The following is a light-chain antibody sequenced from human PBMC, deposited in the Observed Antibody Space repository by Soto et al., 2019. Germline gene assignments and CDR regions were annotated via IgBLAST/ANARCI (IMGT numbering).Light chain of an antibody. V-gene: IGKV3-15*01. Sequence: EIVLTQSPGTLSLSPGERATLSCRASQSVYTTLAWYQQRPGQAPRLLIYSASTRATGIPARFSGSGSGTEFTLTISSLQSEDFAVYYCQQYNKWPLTFGGGTTVEIK. CDR2: SAS. J-gene: IGKJ4*01. CDR1: QSVYTT. CDR3: QQYNKWPLT.